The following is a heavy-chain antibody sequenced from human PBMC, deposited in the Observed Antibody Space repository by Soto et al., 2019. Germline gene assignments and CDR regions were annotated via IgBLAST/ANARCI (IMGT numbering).Heavy chain of an antibody. D-gene: IGHD1-1*01. J-gene: IGHJ3*02. V-gene: IGHV1-69*08. CDR2: IIPILGTA. CDR3: AKSRMYNAFDI. Sequence: QVQLVQSGAEVKKPGSSVKVSCKASGGTFSSYTISWVRQAPGQGLEWMGRIIPILGTANYAQKFQGRVTITTDKYTSTAYMELSSLRSEDTAVYYCAKSRMYNAFDIWGQGTMVTVSS. CDR1: GGTFSSYT.